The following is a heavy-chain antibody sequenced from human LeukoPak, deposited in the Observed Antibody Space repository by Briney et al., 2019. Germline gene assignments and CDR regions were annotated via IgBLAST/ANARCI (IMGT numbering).Heavy chain of an antibody. CDR1: GFTFSSYS. V-gene: IGHV4-34*01. CDR2: INHSGST. D-gene: IGHD6-19*01. CDR3: ARGRGYSSGWYRFDP. Sequence: GSLRLSCAASGFTFSSYSMNWVRQPPGKGLEWIGEINHSGSTNYNPSLKSRVTISVDTSKNQFSLKLSSVTAADTAVYYCARGRGYSSGWYRFDPWGQGTLVTVSS. J-gene: IGHJ5*02.